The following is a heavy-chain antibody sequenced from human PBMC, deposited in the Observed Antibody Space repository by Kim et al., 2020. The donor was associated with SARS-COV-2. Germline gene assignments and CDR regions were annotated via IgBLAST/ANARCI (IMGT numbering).Heavy chain of an antibody. CDR3: ARLRAFDI. V-gene: IGHV5-51*01. J-gene: IGHJ3*02. CDR2: DT. Sequence: DTRYRPSFQGQVTIAADKSISTAYLQWSSLKASDTAMYYCARLRAFDIWGQGTMVTVSS.